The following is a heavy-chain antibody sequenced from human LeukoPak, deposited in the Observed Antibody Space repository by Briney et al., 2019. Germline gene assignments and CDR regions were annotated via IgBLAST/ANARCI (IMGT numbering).Heavy chain of an antibody. V-gene: IGHV3-30*06. D-gene: IGHD6-6*01. CDR1: GFTFSDHF. CDR3: ARESDSSSSL. CDR2: ISYDGSNK. Sequence: GGSLRLSCAVSGFTFSDHFLDWVRQAPGKGLEWVAVISYDGSNKYYADSVKGRFTISRDNSKNTLYLQMNSLRAEDTAVYYCARESDSSSSLWGQGTLVTVSS. J-gene: IGHJ4*02.